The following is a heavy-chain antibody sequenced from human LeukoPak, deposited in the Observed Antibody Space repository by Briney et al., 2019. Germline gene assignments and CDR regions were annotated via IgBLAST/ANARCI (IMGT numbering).Heavy chain of an antibody. CDR1: GGSISSYY. CDR2: IYYSGST. J-gene: IGHJ3*02. CDR3: ARAYDYVWGSWNGAFDI. D-gene: IGHD3-16*01. V-gene: IGHV4-59*01. Sequence: SETLSLTCTVSGGSISSYYWSWIRQPPGKGLEWIGYIYYSGSTNYNPSLKSRVTISVDTSKNQFSLKLSSVTAADTAVYYCARAYDYVWGSWNGAFDIWGQGTMVTVSS.